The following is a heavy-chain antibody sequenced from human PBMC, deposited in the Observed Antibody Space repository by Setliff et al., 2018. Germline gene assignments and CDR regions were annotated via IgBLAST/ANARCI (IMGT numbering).Heavy chain of an antibody. CDR1: GGTFSSYG. Sequence: SVKVSCKASGGTFSSYGISWVRQAPGQGLEWMGGTIPMFGTTNYAQKFQGRVTIITDASTSTAYMALSSLTSADTAVYYCARGPVDFVVVPAAAKFDYWGQGTLVTVSS. J-gene: IGHJ4*02. V-gene: IGHV1-69*05. D-gene: IGHD2-2*01. CDR2: TIPMFGTT. CDR3: ARGPVDFVVVPAAAKFDY.